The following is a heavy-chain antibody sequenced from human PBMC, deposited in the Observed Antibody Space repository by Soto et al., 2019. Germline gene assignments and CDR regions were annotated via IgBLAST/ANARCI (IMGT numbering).Heavy chain of an antibody. Sequence: EVQLLESGGGLVQPGGSLRLSCAASGFTISSNAMYWVRQAPGKGLEWVSAISDRGDTTHYADSVKGRFTISRDTYKNTLYLQLNALRADDTAVYYCAKDKPGTTSFDYWGQGTLVTVSS. CDR3: AKDKPGTTSFDY. CDR1: GFTISSNA. J-gene: IGHJ4*02. D-gene: IGHD1-1*01. V-gene: IGHV3-23*01. CDR2: ISDRGDTT.